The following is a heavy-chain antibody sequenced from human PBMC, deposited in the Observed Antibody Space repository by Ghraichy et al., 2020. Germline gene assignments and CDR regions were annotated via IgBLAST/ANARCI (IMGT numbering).Heavy chain of an antibody. J-gene: IGHJ4*02. D-gene: IGHD3-3*01. Sequence: GGSLRLSCAASGFTFRTYGMHWVRQAPGKGLEWVAGISYDGSKDFHADVVKGRFTISRDNSQNTLDLQMNSLTTEDTAVYFCVRNLESFESTLTMGGFWGQGTQVTVFS. CDR3: VRNLESFESTLTMGGF. CDR2: ISYDGSKD. CDR1: GFTFRTYG. V-gene: IGHV3-30*03.